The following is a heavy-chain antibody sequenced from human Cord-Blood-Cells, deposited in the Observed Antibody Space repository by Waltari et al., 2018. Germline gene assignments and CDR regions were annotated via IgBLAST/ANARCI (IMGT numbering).Heavy chain of an antibody. CDR1: GGTFSSYA. J-gene: IGHJ2*01. Sequence: QVQLVQSGAEVKKPGSSVKVSCKASGGTFSSYAISWVRRAPGTGLEWMGGIIPILGIANYAQKFQGRVTITADESTSTAYMELSSLRSEDTAVYYCARLHYYDSSGYYYWYFDLWGRGTLVTVSS. CDR2: IIPILGIA. D-gene: IGHD3-22*01. CDR3: ARLHYYDSSGYYYWYFDL. V-gene: IGHV1-69*04.